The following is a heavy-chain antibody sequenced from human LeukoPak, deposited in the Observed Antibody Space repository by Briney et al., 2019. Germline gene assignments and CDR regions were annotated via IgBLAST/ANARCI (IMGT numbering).Heavy chain of an antibody. Sequence: GGSLRLSCAASGLTFSSYGMHWVRQAPGKGLDWLSYISSGSSTIYYADSVKGRFTISRDNTKKTLYLEMNSLRAEDTAVYFCARVAHFDRGMDVWGQGTTVTVSS. J-gene: IGHJ6*02. CDR2: ISSGSSTI. CDR3: ARVAHFDRGMDV. D-gene: IGHD3-9*01. CDR1: GLTFSSYG. V-gene: IGHV3-48*04.